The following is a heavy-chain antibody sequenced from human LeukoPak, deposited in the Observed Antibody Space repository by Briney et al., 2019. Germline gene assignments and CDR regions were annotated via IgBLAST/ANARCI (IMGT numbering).Heavy chain of an antibody. Sequence: SETLSLTCTVSGVSISNYYWTWIRQPPGKGLEWIAYMFYSGDTKYNPSLKSRATMSVDTSKNQFSLKLTSVTAADTVVYYCAKDETGEDAFDIWGQGTMVSVSS. CDR1: GVSISNYY. CDR3: AKDETGEDAFDI. J-gene: IGHJ3*02. V-gene: IGHV4-59*01. CDR2: MFYSGDT. D-gene: IGHD7-27*01.